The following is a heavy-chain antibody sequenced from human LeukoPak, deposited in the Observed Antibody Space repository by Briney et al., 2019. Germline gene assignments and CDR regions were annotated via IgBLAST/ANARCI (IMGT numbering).Heavy chain of an antibody. D-gene: IGHD1-26*01. J-gene: IGHJ4*02. V-gene: IGHV3-48*04. Sequence: PGGSLRLSCAASGFTFSSYSMSWVRQAPGTGLEWVSYISGSSTNIYYADSVKGRFTISRDNAKNSLYLQMNSLRAEDTAVYYCAREEWELRAAYFDYWGQGALVTVSS. CDR1: GFTFSSYS. CDR3: AREEWELRAAYFDY. CDR2: ISGSSTNI.